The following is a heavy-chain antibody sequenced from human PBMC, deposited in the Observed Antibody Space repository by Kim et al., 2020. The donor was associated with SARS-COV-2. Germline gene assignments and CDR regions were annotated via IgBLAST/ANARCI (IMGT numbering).Heavy chain of an antibody. CDR3: AKDSYGSGSYPYHWFDP. J-gene: IGHJ5*02. CDR1: GFTFSSYA. V-gene: IGHV3-23*01. D-gene: IGHD3-10*01. Sequence: GGSLRLSCAASGFTFSSYAMSWVRQAPGKGLEWVSAISGSGGSTYYADSVKGRFTISRDNSKNTLYLQMNSLRAEDTAVYYCAKDSYGSGSYPYHWFDPWGQGTLVTVSS. CDR2: ISGSGGST.